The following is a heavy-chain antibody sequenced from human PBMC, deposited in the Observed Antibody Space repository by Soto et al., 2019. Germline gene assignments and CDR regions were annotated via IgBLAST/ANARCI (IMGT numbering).Heavy chain of an antibody. V-gene: IGHV3-21*01. CDR1: GFSFSSYT. Sequence: EVQLVESGGGLVEPGGSLRLSCAAFGFSFSSYTMNWVRQAPGKGLEWVSFISTSSSDIHYADSVKGRFTISRDNAENSLYLQMNSLRADDTAVYYCARDGGGYATGWFANWGRGTLVTVSS. CDR2: ISTSSSDI. CDR3: ARDGGGYATGWFAN. J-gene: IGHJ4*02. D-gene: IGHD6-19*01.